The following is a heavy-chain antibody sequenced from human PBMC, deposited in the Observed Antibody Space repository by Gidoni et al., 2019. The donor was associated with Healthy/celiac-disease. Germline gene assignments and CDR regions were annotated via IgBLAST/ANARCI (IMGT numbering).Heavy chain of an antibody. Sequence: LVKPSQTLSLTCTVSGGSISSGGYYWSWIRQHPGKGLEWIGYIYYSGSTYYNPSLKSRVTISVDTSKNQFSLKLSSVTAADTAVYYCARNLYYYGSGSYFGGLNWFDPWGQGTLVTVSS. V-gene: IGHV4-31*03. CDR1: GGSISSGGYY. D-gene: IGHD3-10*01. J-gene: IGHJ5*02. CDR2: IYYSGST. CDR3: ARNLYYYGSGSYFGGLNWFDP.